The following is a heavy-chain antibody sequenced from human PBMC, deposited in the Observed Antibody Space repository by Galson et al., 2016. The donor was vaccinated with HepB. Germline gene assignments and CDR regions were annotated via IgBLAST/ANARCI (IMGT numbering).Heavy chain of an antibody. CDR1: GFSFGIYW. D-gene: IGHD3-10*01. CDR2: IKYDGNEK. CDR3: ARFARRGSFYYDSETYGPFDY. J-gene: IGHJ4*02. V-gene: IGHV3-7*03. Sequence: SLRLSCAASGFSFGIYWMSWVRQAPGKGLEWVANIKYDGNEKYFVDSVEGRFTISRDNAKNSLYLQMNSLRAEDTAMYYCARFARRGSFYYDSETYGPFDYWGQGTLVTVSS.